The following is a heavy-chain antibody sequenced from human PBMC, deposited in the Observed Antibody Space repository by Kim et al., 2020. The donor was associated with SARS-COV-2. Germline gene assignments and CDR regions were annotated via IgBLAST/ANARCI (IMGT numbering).Heavy chain of an antibody. CDR1: GGSISSYY. V-gene: IGHV4-59*13. D-gene: IGHD2-15*01. CDR2: IYYSGST. Sequence: SETLSLTCTVSGGSISSYYWSWIRQPPGKGLEWIGYIYYSGSTNYNPSLKSRVTISVDTSKNQFSLKLSSVTAADTAVYYCAGEGLGYCSGGSCYRGFDIWGQGTIVTVSS. J-gene: IGHJ3*02. CDR3: AGEGLGYCSGGSCYRGFDI.